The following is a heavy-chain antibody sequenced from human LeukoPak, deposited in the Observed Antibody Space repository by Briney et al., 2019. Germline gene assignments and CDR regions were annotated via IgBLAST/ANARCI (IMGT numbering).Heavy chain of an antibody. CDR1: GFTFSSYW. CDR2: INSDGSDT. J-gene: IGHJ4*02. V-gene: IGHV3-74*01. D-gene: IGHD3-22*01. CDR3: ARAPGTDSSGYVQIDY. Sequence: GGSLRLSCAASGFTFSSYWMHWVRQAPGKGLVWVSRINSDGSDTSYADSVKGRFTISRDNAKNTLYLQMNSLRAEDTAVYYCARAPGTDSSGYVQIDYWGQGTLVTVSS.